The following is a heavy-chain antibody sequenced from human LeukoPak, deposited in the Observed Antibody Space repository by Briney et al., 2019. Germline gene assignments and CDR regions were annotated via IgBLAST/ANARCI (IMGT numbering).Heavy chain of an antibody. CDR1: GFTFSRNG. CDR2: IGSDDNT. CDR3: AKDILRWSFDS. D-gene: IGHD4-23*01. Sequence: GGSLRLSCADSGFTFSRNGMAWVRQATGKGLEWVAGIGSDDNTHYAESVRGRFTISRDISKNTVSLQMSSLRAEDTAVYYCAKDILRWSFDSWGQGILVTVSS. V-gene: IGHV3-23*01. J-gene: IGHJ4*02.